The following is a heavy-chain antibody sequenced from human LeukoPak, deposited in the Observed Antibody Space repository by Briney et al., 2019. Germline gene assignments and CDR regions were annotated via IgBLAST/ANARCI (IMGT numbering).Heavy chain of an antibody. CDR3: ARDEGGSGWYRSYWYFDL. V-gene: IGHV3-21*01. CDR2: ISSSSSYI. D-gene: IGHD6-19*01. Sequence: GGSLRLSCAASGFTFSSYSMNWVPEARGKGLEGVSSISSSSSYIYYTDSVKGRFTISRDNAKNSLYLQMNSLRAEDTAVYYCARDEGGSGWYRSYWYFDLWGRGTLVTVSS. CDR1: GFTFSSYS. J-gene: IGHJ2*01.